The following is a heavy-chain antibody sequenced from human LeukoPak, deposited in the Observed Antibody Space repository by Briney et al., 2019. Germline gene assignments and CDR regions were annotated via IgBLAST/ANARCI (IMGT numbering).Heavy chain of an antibody. J-gene: IGHJ4*02. Sequence: PGGSLRLSCVASGFTFSNYGMSWVRQAPGKGLEWVSVISERGDRTYYADVVKGRFTLSRDIAQNTVSLQMSSLGIDDAGGYFCARAIRRMGMITNFDFWGQGTLVTVSS. CDR1: GFTFSNYG. CDR2: ISERGDRT. D-gene: IGHD3-16*01. CDR3: ARAIRRMGMITNFDF. V-gene: IGHV3-23*01.